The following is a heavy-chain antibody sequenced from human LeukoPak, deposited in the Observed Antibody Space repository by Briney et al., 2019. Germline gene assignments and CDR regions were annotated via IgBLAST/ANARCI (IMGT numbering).Heavy chain of an antibody. J-gene: IGHJ4*02. D-gene: IGHD3-22*01. CDR1: GFTFSSYE. CDR3: AKDYYDSSGYPKYYFDY. V-gene: IGHV3-48*03. Sequence: SGGSLRLSCAASGFTFSSYEMNWVRQAPGKGLEWVSYTSSSGSTIYYADSVKGRFTISRDNAKNSLYLQMNSLRAEDTAVYYCAKDYYDSSGYPKYYFDYWGQGTLVTVSS. CDR2: TSSSGSTI.